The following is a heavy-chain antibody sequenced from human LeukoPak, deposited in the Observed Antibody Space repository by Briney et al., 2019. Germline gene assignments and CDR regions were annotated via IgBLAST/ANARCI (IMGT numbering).Heavy chain of an antibody. CDR1: GFTFSSYW. D-gene: IGHD4-17*01. CDR3: ARAHYGDYVDY. V-gene: IGHV3-7*01. Sequence: GGSLRLSCAASGFTFSSYWMSWVRQAPGKGLEWVANIKQDGSEKYYVDSVKGRFTISRDNAENSLYLQMNSLRAEDTAVYYCARAHYGDYVDYWGQGTLVTVSS. J-gene: IGHJ4*02. CDR2: IKQDGSEK.